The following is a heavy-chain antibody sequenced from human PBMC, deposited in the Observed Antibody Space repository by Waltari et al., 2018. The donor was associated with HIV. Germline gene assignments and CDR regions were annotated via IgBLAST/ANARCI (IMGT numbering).Heavy chain of an antibody. V-gene: IGHV4-61*01. D-gene: IGHD6-13*01. J-gene: IGHJ4*02. Sequence: QVQLQESGPGLVKPSETLSLTCTVSGGSVSSGSYYWSWIRQPPGKGLEWIGYIYYSGSTNYNPSLKSRVTISVDTSKNQFSLKLSSVTAADTAVYYCARVRGIAAAGHFDYWGQGTLVTVSS. CDR2: IYYSGST. CDR3: ARVRGIAAAGHFDY. CDR1: GGSVSSGSYY.